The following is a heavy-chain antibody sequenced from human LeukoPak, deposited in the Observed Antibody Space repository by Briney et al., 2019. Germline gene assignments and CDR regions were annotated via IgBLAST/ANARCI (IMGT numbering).Heavy chain of an antibody. Sequence: GGSLRLSCAASGFTFSNFGMHWARQAPGKGLEWVAFIRFDGSNKYYADSVRGRFTFSRDNSKNTLYLQMESLRAEDTAVYYCARGYTSGSPYLDFWGQGTLVTVSS. CDR3: ARGYTSGSPYLDF. D-gene: IGHD3-10*01. V-gene: IGHV3-30*02. CDR2: IRFDGSNK. CDR1: GFTFSNFG. J-gene: IGHJ4*02.